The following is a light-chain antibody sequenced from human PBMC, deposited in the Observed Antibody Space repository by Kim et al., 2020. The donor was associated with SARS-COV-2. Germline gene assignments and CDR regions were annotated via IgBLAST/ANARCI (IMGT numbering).Light chain of an antibody. CDR3: ETWDSCTRV. Sequence: QPVLTQSSSASASLGSSVKLTCTLSSGHTAYIVTWHQQHPGKAPRYLMKLEGSGDYTKGSGVSDRFSGSSSGPDRYLTISNVQSEDEADYYCETWDSCTRVFGGGTQLTVL. V-gene: IGLV4-60*03. CDR2: LEGSGDY. CDR1: SGHTAYI. J-gene: IGLJ3*02.